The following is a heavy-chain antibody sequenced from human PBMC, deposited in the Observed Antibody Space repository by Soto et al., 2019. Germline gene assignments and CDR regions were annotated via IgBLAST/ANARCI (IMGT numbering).Heavy chain of an antibody. CDR1: GFTISPYN. V-gene: IGHV3-48*02. CDR3: ARRPDATIKDISYYYALDV. J-gene: IGHJ6*02. CDR2: ISSSSNTL. Sequence: GGSLRLSCAASGFTISPYNMIWVRQAPGKGLQWVSYISSSSNTLYYGDSVRGRFTISRDNAKNSLYLQMNSLRDEDTAVYYCARRPDATIKDISYYYALDVWGQGTTVTVSS. D-gene: IGHD2-2*01.